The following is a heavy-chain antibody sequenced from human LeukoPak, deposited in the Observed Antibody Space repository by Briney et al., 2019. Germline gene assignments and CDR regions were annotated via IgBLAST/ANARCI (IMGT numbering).Heavy chain of an antibody. CDR1: GFIFSSYS. J-gene: IGHJ4*02. D-gene: IGHD1-26*01. CDR3: ARDKTRWGLLLGYFDY. V-gene: IGHV3-48*04. Sequence: GGSLRLSCAASGFIFSSYSMNWVRQAPGKGLEWVSYISSSGSTIYYADSVKGRFTISRDNAKNSLYLQMNSLRAEDTAVYYCARDKTRWGLLLGYFDYWGQGTLVTVSS. CDR2: ISSSGSTI.